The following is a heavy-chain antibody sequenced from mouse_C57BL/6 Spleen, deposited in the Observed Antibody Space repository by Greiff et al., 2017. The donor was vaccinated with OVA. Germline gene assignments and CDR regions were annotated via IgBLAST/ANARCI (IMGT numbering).Heavy chain of an antibody. Sequence: EVKLEESGGGLVKPGGSLKLSCAASGFTFSDYGMHWVRQAPERGLEWVAYISSGSSTIYYADTVKGRFTISRDNAKNTLFLQMTSLRSEDTAMYYCARKSYYDYHWYFDVWGTGTTVTVSS. J-gene: IGHJ1*03. CDR1: GFTFSDYG. V-gene: IGHV5-17*01. D-gene: IGHD2-4*01. CDR3: ARKSYYDYHWYFDV. CDR2: ISSGSSTI.